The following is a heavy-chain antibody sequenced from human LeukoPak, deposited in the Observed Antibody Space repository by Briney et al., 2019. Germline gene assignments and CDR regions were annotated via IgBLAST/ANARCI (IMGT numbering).Heavy chain of an antibody. CDR2: ISDDGSNT. D-gene: IGHD5-18*01. CDR3: AKDADTATIIYWYFDL. V-gene: IGHV3-30*18. J-gene: IGHJ2*01. CDR1: GFTFSSYS. Sequence: GGSLRLSCAASGFTFSSYSMNWVRQAPGKGLEWVAVISDDGSNTFYADSVKGRFTISRDNSKNTLYLQLNSLRPEDTAVYYCAKDADTATIIYWYFDLWGRGTLVTVSS.